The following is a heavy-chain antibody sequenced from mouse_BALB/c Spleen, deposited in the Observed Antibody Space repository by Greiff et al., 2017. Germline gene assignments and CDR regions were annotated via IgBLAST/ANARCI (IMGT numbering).Heavy chain of an antibody. J-gene: IGHJ3*01. V-gene: IGHV3-2*02. CDR1: GYSITSDYA. D-gene: IGHD2-4*01. CDR2: ISYSGST. Sequence: EVQLQQSGPGLVKPSQSLSLTCTVTGYSITSDYAWNWIRQFPGNKLEWMGYISYSGSTSYNPSLKSRISITRDTSKNQFFLQLNSVNTEDTATYYCARRGDDYDGFAYWGQGTLVTVSA. CDR3: ARRGDDYDGFAY.